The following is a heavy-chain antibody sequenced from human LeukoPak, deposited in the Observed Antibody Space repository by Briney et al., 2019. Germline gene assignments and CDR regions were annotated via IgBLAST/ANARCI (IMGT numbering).Heavy chain of an antibody. CDR3: ARDAGATAY. CDR1: GVSISTDY. D-gene: IGHD4/OR15-4a*01. CDR2: IHYSGST. V-gene: IGHV4-59*13. Sequence: SETLSLTCTVSGVSISTDYWTWVLQSPGKGLEWIGYIHYSGSTSYNPSLKSRVTISVDTSKNQFSLKLTSVTSADTAVYYCARDAGATAYWGQGALVTVSS. J-gene: IGHJ4*02.